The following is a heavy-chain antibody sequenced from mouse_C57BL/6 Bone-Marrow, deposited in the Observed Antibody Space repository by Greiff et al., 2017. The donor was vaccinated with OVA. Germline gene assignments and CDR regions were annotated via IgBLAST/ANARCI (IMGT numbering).Heavy chain of an antibody. V-gene: IGHV1-69*01. CDR1: GYTFTSYW. CDR2: IDPSDSYT. CDR3: ARENYSNYLDN. Sequence: QVQLQQPGAELVMPGASVKLSCKASGYTFTSYWMHWVKQRPGQGLEWIGEIDPSDSYTNYNQKFKGKSTLTVDKSSSTAYMQLSSLTSEDSAVYYCARENYSNYLDNWGQGTTLTVSS. J-gene: IGHJ2*01. D-gene: IGHD2-5*01.